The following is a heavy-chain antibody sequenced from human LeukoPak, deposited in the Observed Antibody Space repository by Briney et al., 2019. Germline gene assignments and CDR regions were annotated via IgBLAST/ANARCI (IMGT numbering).Heavy chain of an antibody. Sequence: GGSLRLSCAASGFTVGNNYMKWIHQAPGKGLEWVSLIYSGGSTYYADSVKGRFTISRDSSKNTLYLQMNSLRAEDTAVYYCAKDLVYGDYPEYFQHWGQGTLVTVSS. J-gene: IGHJ1*01. V-gene: IGHV3-53*01. CDR1: GFTVGNNY. CDR2: IYSGGST. D-gene: IGHD4-17*01. CDR3: AKDLVYGDYPEYFQH.